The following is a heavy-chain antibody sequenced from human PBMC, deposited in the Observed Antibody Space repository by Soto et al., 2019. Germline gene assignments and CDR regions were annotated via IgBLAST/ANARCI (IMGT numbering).Heavy chain of an antibody. D-gene: IGHD2-15*01. Sequence: AASVKVSCKASGGTFSSYAISWVRQAPGQGLEWMGGIIPIFGTANYAQKFQGRVTITADESTSTAYMELSSLRSEDTAVYYCARDPPYCSGGSCFLDYWGQGTLVTVSS. CDR3: ARDPPYCSGGSCFLDY. J-gene: IGHJ4*02. CDR1: GGTFSSYA. CDR2: IIPIFGTA. V-gene: IGHV1-69*13.